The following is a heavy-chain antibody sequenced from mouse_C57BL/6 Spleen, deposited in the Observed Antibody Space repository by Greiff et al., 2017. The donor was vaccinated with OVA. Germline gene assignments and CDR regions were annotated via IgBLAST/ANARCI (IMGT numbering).Heavy chain of an antibody. Sequence: VQLQQPGAELVKPGASVKLSCKASGYTFTSYWMHWVKQRPGQGLEWIGMIHPNSGSTNYNEKFKSKATLTVDKSSSTAYMQLSSLTSEDSAVYYCARLRYYGSLYFDYWGQGTTLTVSS. CDR3: ARLRYYGSLYFDY. CDR2: IHPNSGST. CDR1: GYTFTSYW. D-gene: IGHD1-1*01. V-gene: IGHV1-64*01. J-gene: IGHJ2*01.